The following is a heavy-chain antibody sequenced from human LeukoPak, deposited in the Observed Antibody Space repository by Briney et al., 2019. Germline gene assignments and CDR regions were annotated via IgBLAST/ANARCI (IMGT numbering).Heavy chain of an antibody. J-gene: IGHJ5*02. CDR2: ISGYTGGT. V-gene: IGHV1-18*01. D-gene: IGHD6-19*01. CDR1: GYTFSDYG. CDR3: ARDRLERGIGSAVVGNWFDP. Sequence: ASVKVSCKASGYTFSDYGISWVRQAPGQRFGWMGWISGYTGGTNYAQKFRDRVTMTTVTSTNTAHMELRSLRSDDTAVYYCARDRLERGIGSAVVGNWFDPWGQGTQVTVSS.